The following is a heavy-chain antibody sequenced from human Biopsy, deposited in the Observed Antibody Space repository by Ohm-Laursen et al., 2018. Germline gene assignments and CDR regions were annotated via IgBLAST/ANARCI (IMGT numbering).Heavy chain of an antibody. D-gene: IGHD2-2*02. CDR2: ISGSGGNT. Sequence: GSLRLSCSASGFSFSDYYMIWVRQAPGKGLEWVSTISGSGGNTYYADSVRGRFTVSRDGSKSTLYLQMSSLSAEDTAFYYCAKGGYCTTSSCYMDLDYWGQGTLVTVSS. CDR3: AKGGYCTTSSCYMDLDY. V-gene: IGHV3-23*01. J-gene: IGHJ4*02. CDR1: GFSFSDYY.